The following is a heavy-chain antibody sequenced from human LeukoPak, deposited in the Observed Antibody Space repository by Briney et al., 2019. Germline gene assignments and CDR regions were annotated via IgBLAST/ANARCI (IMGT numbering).Heavy chain of an antibody. Sequence: SETLSLTCTVSGGSISSSSYYWGWIRQPPGKGLEWIGSIYYSGSTYYNPSLKSRVTISVDTSKNQFSLKLSAVTAADTAIYYCASVRRGFGESSKYYSYYYMDVWGNGTTVAISS. J-gene: IGHJ6*03. CDR3: ASVRRGFGESSKYYSYYYMDV. CDR2: IYYSGST. CDR1: GGSISSSSYY. D-gene: IGHD3-10*01. V-gene: IGHV4-39*01.